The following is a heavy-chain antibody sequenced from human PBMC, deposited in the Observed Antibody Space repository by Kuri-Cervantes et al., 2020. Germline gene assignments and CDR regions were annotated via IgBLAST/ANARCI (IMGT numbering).Heavy chain of an antibody. Sequence: SETLSLTCAVYGGSFSGYYWSWIRQSPGKGLEWIGEINHSGSTNYNPSLKSRVSISVDTSKNQFSLKLSSVTAADTALYYCARSRPKNIYTYGILGAGTTFDYWGQGTLVTVSS. CDR1: GGSFSGYY. V-gene: IGHV4-34*01. CDR2: INHSGST. D-gene: IGHD5-18*01. J-gene: IGHJ4*02. CDR3: ARSRPKNIYTYGILGAGTTFDY.